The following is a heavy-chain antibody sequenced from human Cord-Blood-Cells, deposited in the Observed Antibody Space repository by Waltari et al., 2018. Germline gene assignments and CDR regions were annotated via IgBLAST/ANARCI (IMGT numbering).Heavy chain of an antibody. CDR1: GYTFTSYG. D-gene: IGHD2-2*03. J-gene: IGHJ4*02. CDR3: AGSGYCSSTSCYYFDY. Sequence: QVQLVQSGAEVKKPGASVTVSCQASGYTFTSYGISWVRPAPGQGLEWMGWISAYNGNTNYAQKLQGRVTMTTDTSTSTAYMELWSLRSDDTAVYYCAGSGYCSSTSCYYFDYWGQGTLVTVSS. CDR2: ISAYNGNT. V-gene: IGHV1-18*04.